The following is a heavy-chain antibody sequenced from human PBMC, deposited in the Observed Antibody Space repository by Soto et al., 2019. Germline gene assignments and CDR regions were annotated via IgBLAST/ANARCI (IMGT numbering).Heavy chain of an antibody. CDR2: INPSGGST. CDR3: AREFSIPRGYNWFDP. J-gene: IGHJ5*02. CDR1: GYTFTSYY. V-gene: IGHV1-46*03. D-gene: IGHD2-21*01. Sequence: GASVKVSCKASGYTFTSYYMHWVRQAPGQGLEWMGIINPSGGSTSYAQKFQGRVTMTRDTSTSTVYMELSSLRSEDTAVYYCAREFSIPRGYNWFDPWGQGTLVTVS.